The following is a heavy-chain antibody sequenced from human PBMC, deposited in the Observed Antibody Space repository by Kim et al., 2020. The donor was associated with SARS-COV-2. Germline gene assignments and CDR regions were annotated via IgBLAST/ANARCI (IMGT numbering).Heavy chain of an antibody. CDR3: TTVSMR. J-gene: IGHJ4*02. CDR1: GIPFSNAW. Sequence: GGSLRLSCAVSGIPFSNAWMNWVRQAPGRGLEWVGRIKSLSDGGTSDYAAPVKSRFTISRDDSKNTLYLQMNSLKSEDAGVYYCTTVSMRWGQGTLVTVSS. D-gene: IGHD2-2*01. CDR2: IKSLSDGGTS. V-gene: IGHV3-15*01.